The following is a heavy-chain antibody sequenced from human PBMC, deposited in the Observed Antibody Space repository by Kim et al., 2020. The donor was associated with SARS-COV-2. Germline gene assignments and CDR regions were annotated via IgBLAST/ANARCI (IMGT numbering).Heavy chain of an antibody. Sequence: SETLSLTCTVSGGSISSSSYYWGWIRQPPGKGLEWIGSIYYSGSTYYNPSLKSRVTISVDTSKNQFSLKLSSVTAADTAVYYCARRKRYSSSENYYYYGMDVWGQGTTVTVSS. CDR2: IYYSGST. V-gene: IGHV4-39*01. J-gene: IGHJ6*02. D-gene: IGHD6-13*01. CDR1: GGSISSSSYY. CDR3: ARRKRYSSSENYYYYGMDV.